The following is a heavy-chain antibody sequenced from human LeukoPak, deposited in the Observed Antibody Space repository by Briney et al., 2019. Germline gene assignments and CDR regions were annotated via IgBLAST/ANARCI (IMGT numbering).Heavy chain of an antibody. CDR2: ISISGTTI. J-gene: IGHJ3*02. D-gene: IGHD4-23*01. CDR1: GFTFSSYA. CDR3: AKDREVVTNDAFDI. V-gene: IGHV3-48*01. Sequence: GGSLRLSCAASGFTFSSYAMHWVRQAPGKGLEWLSHISISGTTIHYADSVKGRFTISRDTSKNTLYLQMNSLRAEDTAVYYCAKDREVVTNDAFDIWGQGTMVTVSS.